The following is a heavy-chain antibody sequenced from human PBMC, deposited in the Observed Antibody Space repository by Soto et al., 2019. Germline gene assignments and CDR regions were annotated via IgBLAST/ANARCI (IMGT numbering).Heavy chain of an antibody. CDR1: GGSISSYS. V-gene: IGHV4-59*01. J-gene: IGHJ2*01. CDR3: ARESGTVTTRFWHFDL. Sequence: LCGGSISSYSWSWIRQPPGKGLEWIGYIYDSGISNYTPSLASRATISVDTSKNQFSLRLTSATAADTAVYYCARESGTVTTRFWHFDLWGRGTLVSVSS. CDR2: IYDSGIS. D-gene: IGHD4-17*01.